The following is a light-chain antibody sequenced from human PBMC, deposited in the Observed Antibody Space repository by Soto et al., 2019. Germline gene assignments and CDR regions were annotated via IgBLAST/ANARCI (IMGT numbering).Light chain of an antibody. Sequence: HSVLTQPPSASGTPGQRVTISCSGSSSNIGSNTVNWYQQLPGTAPKLLIYSNNQRPSGVPDRFSGSKSGTSASLAISGLQSEDEADYYCAAWHDSLNGRVFGGGTKVTVL. J-gene: IGLJ2*01. V-gene: IGLV1-44*01. CDR1: SSNIGSNT. CDR3: AAWHDSLNGRV. CDR2: SNN.